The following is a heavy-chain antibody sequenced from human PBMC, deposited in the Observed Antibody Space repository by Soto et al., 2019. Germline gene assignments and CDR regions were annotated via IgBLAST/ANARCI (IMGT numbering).Heavy chain of an antibody. CDR1: GDSITTSY. CDR3: ARGALGGAFDY. Sequence: SSETLSLTCTVSGDSITTSYWIWIRQPPGQGLEWIGYIHHSGSTNYNTSLSSRVTMSMDTSKNQFSLRLSSVAAADAAVYFCARGALGGAFDYWGQGALVTVSS. J-gene: IGHJ4*02. CDR2: IHHSGST. D-gene: IGHD3-16*01. V-gene: IGHV4-59*01.